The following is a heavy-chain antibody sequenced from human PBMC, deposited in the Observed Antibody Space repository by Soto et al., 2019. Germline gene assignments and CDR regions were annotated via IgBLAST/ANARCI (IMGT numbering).Heavy chain of an antibody. CDR2: ISRSGDRT. Sequence: EVQLVESGEGLVQPGGSLRLSCAASGFTFSSYNIHWIRQAPGKGLEFVSAISRSGDRTYYADSVKGRFTITRDNSKNTVWLQMGSLRAEDMAVYYCARARCSSGQCYYFDYWGRGALVSASS. D-gene: IGHD2-15*01. V-gene: IGHV3-64*02. CDR3: ARARCSSGQCYYFDY. CDR1: GFTFSSYN. J-gene: IGHJ4*02.